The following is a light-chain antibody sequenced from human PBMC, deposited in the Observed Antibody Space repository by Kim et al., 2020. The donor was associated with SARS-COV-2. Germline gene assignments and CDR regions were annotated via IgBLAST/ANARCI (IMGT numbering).Light chain of an antibody. Sequence: GQRVTMSGSGSSSNIGSNYVYWYQQIPGTAPKLLIYRNTQRPSGVPDRFSGSKSGTSASLAISGLRSDDEADYYCAAWDDSLSGLVFGGGTKLTVL. CDR1: SSNIGSNY. CDR3: AAWDDSLSGLV. J-gene: IGLJ3*02. CDR2: RNT. V-gene: IGLV1-47*01.